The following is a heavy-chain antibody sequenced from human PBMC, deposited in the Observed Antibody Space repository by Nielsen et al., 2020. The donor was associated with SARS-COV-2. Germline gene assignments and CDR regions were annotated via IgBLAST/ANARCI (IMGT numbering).Heavy chain of an antibody. CDR1: GYSFTSYW. Sequence: GSLQLSCRGSGYSFTSYWIGWVRQMPGKGLEWMGIIYPGDSDTRYSPSFQGQVTISADKSISTAYLQWSSLKASDTAMYYCARHDSSSADYWGQGTLVTVSS. V-gene: IGHV5-51*01. J-gene: IGHJ4*02. CDR2: IYPGDSDT. D-gene: IGHD6-6*01. CDR3: ARHDSSSADY.